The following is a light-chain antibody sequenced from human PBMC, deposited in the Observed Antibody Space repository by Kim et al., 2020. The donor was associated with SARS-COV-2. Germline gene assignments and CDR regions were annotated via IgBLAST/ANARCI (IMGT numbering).Light chain of an antibody. J-gene: IGLJ2*01. CDR1: ALPKAY. V-gene: IGLV3-25*03. Sequence: PGQTGRITCSGDALPKAYAYWYPQKPGQAPVLVIYKDSERPAGIPGRFSGSSSGTTVTLTISGVQAEDEADYYCQSADSSGTYKVVFGGGTQLTVL. CDR3: QSADSSGTYKVV. CDR2: KDS.